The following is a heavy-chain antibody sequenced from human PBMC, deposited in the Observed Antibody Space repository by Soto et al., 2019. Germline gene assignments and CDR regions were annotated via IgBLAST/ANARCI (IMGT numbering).Heavy chain of an antibody. J-gene: IGHJ6*02. CDR2: IYPGDSHT. CDR1: GYTFSSHW. Sequence: GESLKISCKGSGYTFSSHWIGWVRQMPGKGLEWMGIIYPGDSHTRYSPPFQGQVTISADKSISTAYLQWSSLKASDTAMYYCARAYSGYDYDGWYYGMDVWGQGTTVTVSS. D-gene: IGHD5-12*01. CDR3: ARAYSGYDYDGWYYGMDV. V-gene: IGHV5-51*01.